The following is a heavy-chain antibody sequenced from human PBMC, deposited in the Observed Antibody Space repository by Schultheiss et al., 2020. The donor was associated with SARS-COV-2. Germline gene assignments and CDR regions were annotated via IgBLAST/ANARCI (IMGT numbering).Heavy chain of an antibody. J-gene: IGHJ6*02. Sequence: GGSLRLSCAASGFTFSSYGMHWVRQAPGKGLEWVAVISYDGSNKYYADSVKGRFTISRDNSKNTLYLQMNSLKTEDTAVYYCTRERGRIGVYYYGMDVWGQGTTVTVSS. V-gene: IGHV3-30*03. CDR1: GFTFSSYG. CDR3: TRERGRIGVYYYGMDV. CDR2: ISYDGSNK. D-gene: IGHD3-10*01.